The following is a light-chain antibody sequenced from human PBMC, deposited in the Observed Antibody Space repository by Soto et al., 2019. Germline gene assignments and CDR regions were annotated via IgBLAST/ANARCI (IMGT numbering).Light chain of an antibody. J-gene: IGLJ1*01. CDR2: EVT. CDR3: ISYTGSSTSYV. Sequence: QSVLTQPASVSGSPGQWITISCSGTSSDFGSYNHVAWYQQFPGKTPKLIIYEVTYRPSGVSHRFSASKSGNTASLTISGLQAEDEADYYCISYTGSSTSYVFGTGTKVTVL. CDR1: SSDFGSYNH. V-gene: IGLV2-14*01.